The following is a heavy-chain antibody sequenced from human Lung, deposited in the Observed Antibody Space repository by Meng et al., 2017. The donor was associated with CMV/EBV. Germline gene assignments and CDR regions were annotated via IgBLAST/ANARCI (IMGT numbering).Heavy chain of an antibody. CDR1: GGSISSGGFY. CDR3: ARTNYGDYNWFDP. V-gene: IGHV4-31*03. CDR2: IYYSGST. D-gene: IGHD4-17*01. Sequence: QGQLQGPGPGLVKPSQTLSLTCTVSGGSISSGGFYWSWIRQHPGKGLEWIGYIYYSGSTYYNPSLRSRVAISIDTSKNQFSLKLTSVTAADTAVYFCARTNYGDYNWFDPWGQGTLVTVSS. J-gene: IGHJ5*02.